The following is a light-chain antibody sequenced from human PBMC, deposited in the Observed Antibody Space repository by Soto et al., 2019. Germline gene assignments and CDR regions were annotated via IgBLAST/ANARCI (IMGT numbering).Light chain of an antibody. CDR1: QDISNY. V-gene: IGKV1-33*01. CDR3: QQLFDSPIT. CDR2: DAS. J-gene: IGKJ5*01. Sequence: DIQMTQSPSSLSASVGDRVTIACQASQDISNYLHWYQQKPGKAPKLLIYDASNLETGVPSRFSATVSGTEFSLTVTSLQPEDFATYYCQQLFDSPITFGQGTRLEI.